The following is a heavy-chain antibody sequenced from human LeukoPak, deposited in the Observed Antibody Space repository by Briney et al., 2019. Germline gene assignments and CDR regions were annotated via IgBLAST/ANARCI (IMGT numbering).Heavy chain of an antibody. CDR1: GFTFSSYA. V-gene: IGHV3-21*01. CDR3: ARDLRGSSGF. D-gene: IGHD6-6*01. Sequence: GGSLRLSCAASGFTFSSYAMSWVRQAPGKGLEWVSSISSSSSYIYYADSVKGRFTISRDNAKNSLYLQMNSLRAEDTAVYYCARDLRGSSGFWGQGTLVTVSS. CDR2: ISSSSSYI. J-gene: IGHJ4*02.